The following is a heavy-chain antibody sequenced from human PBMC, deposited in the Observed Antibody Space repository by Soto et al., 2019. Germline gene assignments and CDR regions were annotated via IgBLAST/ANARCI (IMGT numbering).Heavy chain of an antibody. CDR1: GFTFSSYG. CDR2: ISKDGSNK. CDR3: AKPAVDTVMVMAYYFDY. Sequence: QVQLVESGGGVVQPGRSLRLSCAASGFTFSSYGIHWVRQAPGKGLEWVADISKDGSNKYYADSVKGRFTISRDNSKNTLYLQMNSLRAEDTAVYYCAKPAVDTVMVMAYYFDYWGQGTLATVSP. V-gene: IGHV3-30*18. J-gene: IGHJ4*02. D-gene: IGHD5-18*01.